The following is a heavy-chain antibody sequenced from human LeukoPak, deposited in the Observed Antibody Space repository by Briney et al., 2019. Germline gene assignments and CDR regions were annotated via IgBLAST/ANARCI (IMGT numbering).Heavy chain of an antibody. J-gene: IGHJ4*02. V-gene: IGHV1-46*01. CDR3: ARDQTYGDYGGIPDY. Sequence: DSVKVSCKASGYTFTSYYMHWVRLAPGQGLEWMGIINPSGGSTSYAQKFQGRVTLTRDTSTSTVYMELSSLRSEDTAVYYCARDQTYGDYGGIPDYWGQGTLVTVSS. D-gene: IGHD4-17*01. CDR1: GYTFTSYY. CDR2: INPSGGST.